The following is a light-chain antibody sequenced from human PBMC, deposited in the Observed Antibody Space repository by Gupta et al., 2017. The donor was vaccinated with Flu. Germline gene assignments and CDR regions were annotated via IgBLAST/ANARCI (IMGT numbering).Light chain of an antibody. CDR1: RSNLGSNF. J-gene: IGLJ3*02. V-gene: IGLV1-47*01. CDR2: RNN. Sequence: SRSNLGSNFVYWYQQFPGTAPKLLISRNNQRPSGVPDRLSGSKSGTSGSLTISGLRSEDEADYYCATWDDSLSGWVFGGGTKVTVL. CDR3: ATWDDSLSGWV.